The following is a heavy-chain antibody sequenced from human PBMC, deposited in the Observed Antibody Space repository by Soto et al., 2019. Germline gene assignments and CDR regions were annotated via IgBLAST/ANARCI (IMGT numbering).Heavy chain of an antibody. CDR2: IKQDGSEK. J-gene: IGHJ4*02. CDR1: GFTFDDYA. CDR3: ARDDCSGGSCYWPSDY. V-gene: IGHV3-7*01. D-gene: IGHD2-15*01. Sequence: GGSLRLSCAASGFTFDDYAMHWVRQAPGKGLEWVANIKQDGSEKYYVDSVKGRFTISRDNAKNSLYLQMNSLRAEDTAVYYCARDDCSGGSCYWPSDYWGQGTLVTVSS.